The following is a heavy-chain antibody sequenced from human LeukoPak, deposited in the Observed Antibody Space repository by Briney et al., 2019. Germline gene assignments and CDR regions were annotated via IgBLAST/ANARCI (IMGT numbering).Heavy chain of an antibody. V-gene: IGHV1-2*02. Sequence: GASVKVSCKASGYTFTGYYMHWVRQAPGQGLEWMGWINPNSGGTNYAQKFQGRVTMTRDTSISTAYMELSRLRSDDTAVYYCARGPGSSWLYYYYYYMDVWGKGTTVTISS. CDR1: GYTFTGYY. CDR3: ARGPGSSWLYYYYYYMDV. D-gene: IGHD6-13*01. J-gene: IGHJ6*03. CDR2: INPNSGGT.